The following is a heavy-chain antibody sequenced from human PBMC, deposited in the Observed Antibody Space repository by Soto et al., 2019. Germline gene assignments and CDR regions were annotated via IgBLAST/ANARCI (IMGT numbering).Heavy chain of an antibody. Sequence: GGSLRLSCAASGFTFSSYAMSWVRQAPGKGLEWVSAISGSGGSTYYADSVKGRFTISRDNSKNTLYLQMNSLRAEDTAVYYCAKGRGVVNARAVFDYWGQGTLVTVSS. CDR3: AKGRGVVNARAVFDY. V-gene: IGHV3-23*01. CDR2: ISGSGGST. J-gene: IGHJ4*02. D-gene: IGHD2-8*02. CDR1: GFTFSSYA.